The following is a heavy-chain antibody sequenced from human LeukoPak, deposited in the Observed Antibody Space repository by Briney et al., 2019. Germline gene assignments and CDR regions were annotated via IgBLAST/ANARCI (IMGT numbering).Heavy chain of an antibody. CDR2: TSPTGGST. CDR1: GFTFSSYA. D-gene: IGHD6-19*01. Sequence: GGSLILSCASSGFTFSSYAMSWVRQPPGKGLDWVSVTSPTGGSTYYADSGKGRPTISRDNSNNTVYLEMNSLRAEETAVYYCAKGAGHSSGWYQAHIDYWGQGSRVTVSS. V-gene: IGHV3-23*01. CDR3: AKGAGHSSGWYQAHIDY. J-gene: IGHJ4*02.